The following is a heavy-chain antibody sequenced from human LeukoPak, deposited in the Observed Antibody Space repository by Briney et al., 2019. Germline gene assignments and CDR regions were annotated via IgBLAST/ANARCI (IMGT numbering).Heavy chain of an antibody. V-gene: IGHV3-23*01. D-gene: IGHD3-22*01. CDR3: AKEFDYYDSSGHSFDY. Sequence: GGSLRLSCAASGFTFSNYAMSWVRQAPGKGLEWVSAISGRPSYADSVKGRFTISRDNSKNTLYLQMNSLRAEDTAVYYCAKEFDYYDSSGHSFDYWGQGTLVTVSS. CDR2: ISGRP. CDR1: GFTFSNYA. J-gene: IGHJ4*02.